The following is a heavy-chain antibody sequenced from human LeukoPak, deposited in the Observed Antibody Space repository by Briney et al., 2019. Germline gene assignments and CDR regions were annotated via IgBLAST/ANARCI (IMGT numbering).Heavy chain of an antibody. D-gene: IGHD3-16*02. J-gene: IGHJ4*02. Sequence: GRGLRLSCAASVFTSSRYGMHWVRQAPGKGREGGAVISYEGSNKYYADSVRGRFPISRDNSKNTLYRQMNSLRAEDTAVYYCAKADYDYVWGSYHYGPGAPTDYWGQGTLVTVSS. CDR2: ISYEGSNK. V-gene: IGHV3-30*18. CDR3: AKADYDYVWGSYHYGPGAPTDY. CDR1: VFTSSRYG.